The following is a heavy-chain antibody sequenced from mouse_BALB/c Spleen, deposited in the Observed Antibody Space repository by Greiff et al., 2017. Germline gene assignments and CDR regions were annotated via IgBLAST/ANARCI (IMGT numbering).Heavy chain of an antibody. CDR1: GFTFSSFG. CDR2: ISSGSSTI. J-gene: IGHJ4*01. D-gene: IGHD2-14*01. CDR3: ARSGRYDGSYAMDY. Sequence: EVKVVESGGGLVQPGGSRKLSCAASGFTFSSFGMHWVRQAPEKGLEWVAYISSGSSTIYYADTVKGRFTISRDNPKNTLFLQMTSLRSEDTAMYYCARSGRYDGSYAMDYWGQGTSVTVSS. V-gene: IGHV5-17*02.